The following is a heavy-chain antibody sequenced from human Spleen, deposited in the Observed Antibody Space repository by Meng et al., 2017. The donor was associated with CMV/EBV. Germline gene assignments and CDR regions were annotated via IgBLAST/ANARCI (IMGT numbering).Heavy chain of an antibody. Sequence: SGFTFDDYGMAWVRQGPGKRLEWVCGINWNGISAGYADSVKGRFTISRDNAQNSLFLHMSGLRAEDTAVYYCARVRSGAIIGCSDYWGQGTLVTVSS. CDR1: GFTFDDYG. CDR3: ARVRSGAIIGCSDY. CDR2: INWNGISA. V-gene: IGHV3-20*03. D-gene: IGHD6-19*01. J-gene: IGHJ4*02.